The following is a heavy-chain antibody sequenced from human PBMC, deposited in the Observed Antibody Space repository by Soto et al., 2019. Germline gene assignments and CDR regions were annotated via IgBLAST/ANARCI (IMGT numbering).Heavy chain of an antibody. Sequence: EVQLVESGGGLVQPGGSLRLSCAASGFTFSSYSMNWVRQAPGKGLEWISYISSSSSSINYADSVKGRFTISRDNAQNSLYLQMNSLRAEDTAVYYCARSTVPPFDYWGQGTLVTVSS. V-gene: IGHV3-48*01. CDR3: ARSTVPPFDY. J-gene: IGHJ4*02. CDR1: GFTFSSYS. CDR2: ISSSSSSI.